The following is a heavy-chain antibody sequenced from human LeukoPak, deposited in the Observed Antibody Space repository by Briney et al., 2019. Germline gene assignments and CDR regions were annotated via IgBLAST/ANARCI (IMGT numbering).Heavy chain of an antibody. J-gene: IGHJ4*02. Sequence: PSETLSLTCAVSGGSISSNNWWIWVRQSPEKGLEWIGEIYHDGSTNYNPSLKSRVTISVDTSKNQFSLKLSSVTAADTAVYYCARGGYSGYETDYWGQGTLVTVSS. V-gene: IGHV4-4*02. D-gene: IGHD5-12*01. CDR2: IYHDGST. CDR3: ARGGYSGYETDY. CDR1: GGSISSNNW.